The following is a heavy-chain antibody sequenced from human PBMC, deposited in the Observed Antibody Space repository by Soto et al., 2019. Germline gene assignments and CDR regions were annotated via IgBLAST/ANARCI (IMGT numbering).Heavy chain of an antibody. Sequence: PGGSLRLSCAASGFTFSSYWMHWVRQAPGKGLVWVSRINSDGSSTSYADSVKGRFTISRDNAKNTLYLQMNSLRAEDTAVYYCARDHGFSVSGYDSYYYYGMDVWGQGTTVTVSS. J-gene: IGHJ6*02. V-gene: IGHV3-74*01. CDR1: GFTFSSYW. D-gene: IGHD5-12*01. CDR3: ARDHGFSVSGYDSYYYYGMDV. CDR2: INSDGSST.